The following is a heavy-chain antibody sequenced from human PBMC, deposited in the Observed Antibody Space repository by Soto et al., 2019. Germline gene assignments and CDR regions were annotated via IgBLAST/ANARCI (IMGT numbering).Heavy chain of an antibody. CDR1: GGTFSSYA. V-gene: IGHV1-69*13. J-gene: IGHJ5*02. CDR3: ARDEPKNYDFWSGRRVWFDP. D-gene: IGHD3-3*01. CDR2: IIPIFGTA. Sequence: ASVKVSCKASGGTFSSYAISWVRQAPGQGLEWMGGIIPIFGTANYAQKFQGRVTITADESTSTAYMELSSLRSEDTAVYYCARDEPKNYDFWSGRRVWFDPWGQGTLVTVSS.